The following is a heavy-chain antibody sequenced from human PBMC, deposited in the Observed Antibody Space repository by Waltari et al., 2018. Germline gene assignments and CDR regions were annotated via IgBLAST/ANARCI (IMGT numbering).Heavy chain of an antibody. D-gene: IGHD3-22*01. CDR3: ARTYYDDYYFDY. CDR1: GGSISSGSYY. CDR2: IYTSGST. V-gene: IGHV4-61*02. J-gene: IGHJ4*02. Sequence: GGSISSGSYYWSWIRQPAGKGLEWIGRIYTSGSTNYNPSLKSRVTISVDTSKNQFSLKLSSVTAADTAVYYCARTYYDDYYFDYWGQGTLVTVSS.